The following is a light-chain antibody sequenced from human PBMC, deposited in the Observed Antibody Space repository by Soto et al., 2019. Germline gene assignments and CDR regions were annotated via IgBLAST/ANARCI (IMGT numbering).Light chain of an antibody. CDR1: QSIFVW. J-gene: IGKJ2*01. V-gene: IGKV1-5*01. CDR3: QQYNSYSYT. Sequence: DIPMTQSPSTLSASVGDRVTITCRASQSIFVWLAWYQQRPGTAPRLLIYEASSLQSGVPSRFSGGGSGTEFTLTISSLQPDDSATYYCQQYNSYSYTFGQGTKLEIK. CDR2: EAS.